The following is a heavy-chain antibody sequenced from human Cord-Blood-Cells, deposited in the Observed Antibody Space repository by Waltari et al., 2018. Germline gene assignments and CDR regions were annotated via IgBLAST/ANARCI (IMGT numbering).Heavy chain of an antibody. CDR3: ARELSYGYFDY. V-gene: IGHV1-69*09. Sequence: QVQLVQSGAEVKQPGSSVKVSCKASGGTSRSYAISWVRQAPGQGLEWMGRIIPILGIANYAQKFQGRVTITADKSTSTAYMELSSLRSEDTAVYYCARELSYGYFDYWGQGTLVTVSS. J-gene: IGHJ4*02. CDR2: IIPILGIA. D-gene: IGHD5-18*01. CDR1: GGTSRSYA.